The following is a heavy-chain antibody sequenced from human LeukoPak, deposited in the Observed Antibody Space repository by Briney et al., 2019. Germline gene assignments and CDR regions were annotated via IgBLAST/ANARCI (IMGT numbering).Heavy chain of an antibody. V-gene: IGHV3-53*01. Sequence: PGGSLRLSCAASGFTVSSNYMSWVRQAPGKGLEWVSVIYSGGSTYYADSVKGRFTISRDNSKNTLYLQMNSLRAEDTAVYYCARSERITMILGGAFDIWGQGTMVTVSS. D-gene: IGHD3-22*01. CDR1: GFTVSSNY. J-gene: IGHJ3*02. CDR2: IYSGGST. CDR3: ARSERITMILGGAFDI.